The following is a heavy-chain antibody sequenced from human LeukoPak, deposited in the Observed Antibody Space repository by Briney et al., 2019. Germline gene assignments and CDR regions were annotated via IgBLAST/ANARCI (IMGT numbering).Heavy chain of an antibody. CDR3: ARGGNDSSGYYYYY. V-gene: IGHV4-38-2*02. J-gene: IGHJ4*02. Sequence: PSETLSLTCTVSGSSISSYYWSWIRQPPGTGLEWIGSIYHSGSTYYNPSLKSRVTISVDTSKNQFSLKLSSVTAADTAVYYCARGGNDSSGYYYYYWGQGTLVTVSS. D-gene: IGHD3-22*01. CDR2: IYHSGST. CDR1: GSSISSYY.